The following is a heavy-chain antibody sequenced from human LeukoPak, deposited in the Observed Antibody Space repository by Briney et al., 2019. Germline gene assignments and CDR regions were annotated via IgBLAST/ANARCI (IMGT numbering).Heavy chain of an antibody. Sequence: SETLSLTCTVSGDSINSGNSHWTWIRQPPGKGLEWLGSVYDSWNKYYNPSLESRITMSVDTSKNQYSLELSSVIAADTAVYYCASYFVGNGGRGYWGQGALVTVSS. J-gene: IGHJ4*02. CDR3: ASYFVGNGGRGY. V-gene: IGHV4-30-4*01. D-gene: IGHD3-10*02. CDR1: GDSINSGNSH. CDR2: VYDSWNK.